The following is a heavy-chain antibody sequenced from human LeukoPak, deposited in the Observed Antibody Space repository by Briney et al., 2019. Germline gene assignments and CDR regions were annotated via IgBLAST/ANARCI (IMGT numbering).Heavy chain of an antibody. CDR1: GYTFPGYY. CDR3: AREPPYDILTGYHFDY. V-gene: IGHV1-2*02. D-gene: IGHD3-9*01. Sequence: ASAKVSCKASGYTFPGYYMHWVRQAPGQGLEWMGWINPKSGGTNYAQKFQGRVTMTRDTSISTAYMELSRLRSDDTAVYYCAREPPYDILTGYHFDYWGQGTLVTVSS. J-gene: IGHJ4*02. CDR2: INPKSGGT.